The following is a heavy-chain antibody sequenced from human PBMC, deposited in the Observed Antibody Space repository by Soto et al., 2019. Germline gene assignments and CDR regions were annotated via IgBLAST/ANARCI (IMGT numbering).Heavy chain of an antibody. V-gene: IGHV3-49*04. J-gene: IGHJ6*02. CDR3: TRDRVLYYYYYGMEV. Sequence: PGGSLRLSCTASGFTFGDYAMSWVRQAPWKGLEWLGFIRSKAYGGTTEYAASVKGRFTISRDDSKSIAYLQMNSLKTEDTAVYYCTRDRVLYYYYYGMEVWGPGTTVTVYS. CDR2: IRSKAYGGTT. CDR1: GFTFGDYA.